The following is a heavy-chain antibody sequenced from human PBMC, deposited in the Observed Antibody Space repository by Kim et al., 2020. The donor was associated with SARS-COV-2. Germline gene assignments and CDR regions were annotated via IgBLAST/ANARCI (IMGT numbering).Heavy chain of an antibody. CDR2: ISSSSRNT. Sequence: GGSLRLFCAASGFTFSDYYMSWIRQAPGKGQERVSYISSSSRNTNYADSVKGRVTIPRDNAKNSLYLQMNSPRAEDTALKNCARKKTTDEAVDIWGEG. J-gene: IGHJ3*02. V-gene: IGHV3-11*03. CDR3: ARKKTTDEAVDI. D-gene: IGHD4-17*01. CDR1: GFTFSDYY.